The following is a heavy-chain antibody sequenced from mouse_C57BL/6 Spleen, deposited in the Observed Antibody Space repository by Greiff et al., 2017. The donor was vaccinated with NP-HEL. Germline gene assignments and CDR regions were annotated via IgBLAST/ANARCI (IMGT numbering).Heavy chain of an antibody. CDR1: GYTFTSYW. D-gene: IGHD1-1*01. Sequence: QVQLQQPGAELVMPGASVKLSCKASGYTFTSYWMHWVKQRPGQGLEWIGEIDPSDSYTNYNQKFKGKSTLTVDKSSSTAYMQLSSLTSEDSAVYYRARELRSEGFDYWGQGTTLTVSS. CDR3: ARELRSEGFDY. V-gene: IGHV1-69*01. J-gene: IGHJ2*01. CDR2: IDPSDSYT.